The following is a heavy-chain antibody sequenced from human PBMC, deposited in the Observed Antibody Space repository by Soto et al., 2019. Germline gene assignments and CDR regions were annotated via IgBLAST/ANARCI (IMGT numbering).Heavy chain of an antibody. CDR2: IIPIFGTA. CDR1: GGTFSSYA. Sequence: QVQLVQSGAEVKKPGSSVKVSCKASGGTFSSYAISWVRQAPGQGLEWMGGIIPIFGTANYAQKFQGRVTITADESTSTAYMELSSLRSEDTSVYYCARDRFGELSRPRYYYGMDVWGQGTTVTVSS. D-gene: IGHD3-10*01. V-gene: IGHV1-69*12. J-gene: IGHJ6*02. CDR3: ARDRFGELSRPRYYYGMDV.